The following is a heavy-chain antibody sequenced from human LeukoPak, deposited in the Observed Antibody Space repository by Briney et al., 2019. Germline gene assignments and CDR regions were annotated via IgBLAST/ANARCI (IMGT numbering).Heavy chain of an antibody. V-gene: IGHV4-38-2*01. J-gene: IGHJ5*02. CDR1: GYSITSGYY. CDR2: IYHSGST. Sequence: SETLSLTCSISGYSITSGYYWGWIRQPPGKGLEWIGSIYHSGSTYCNPSLKSRVTMSVDTSKNQFSLKLTSVTAADTAVYYCARSGIVRLFDPWGQGTLVTVSS. CDR3: ARSGIVRLFDP. D-gene: IGHD1-26*01.